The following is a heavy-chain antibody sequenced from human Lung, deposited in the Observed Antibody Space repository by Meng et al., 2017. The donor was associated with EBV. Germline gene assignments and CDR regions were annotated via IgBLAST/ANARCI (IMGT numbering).Heavy chain of an antibody. CDR2: ISCYNGDT. CDR3: ARDPSNTSGRYAYFDY. D-gene: IGHD6-19*01. Sequence: QRVQSGAEVKKPWASVRVSLKASGYTFTHHGNSWIRQAPGQGLEWMGWISCYNGDTNHAQKPQGRVTMTTDTSTNTAYMDLRGLRSDDTAVYYCARDPSNTSGRYAYFDYWGQGTLVTVSS. V-gene: IGHV1-18*01. CDR1: GYTFTHHG. J-gene: IGHJ4*02.